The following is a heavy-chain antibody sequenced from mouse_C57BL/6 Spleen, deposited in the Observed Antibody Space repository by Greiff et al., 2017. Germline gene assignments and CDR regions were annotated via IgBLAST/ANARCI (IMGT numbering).Heavy chain of an antibody. CDR2: IYPGDGDT. V-gene: IGHV1-82*01. D-gene: IGHD2-1*01. CDR1: GYAFSSSW. J-gene: IGHJ4*01. Sequence: QVQLQQSGPELVKPGASVKISCKASGYAFSSSWMNWVKQRPGKGLEWIGRIYPGDGDTNYNGKFKGKATLTAHKSSSTAYRQLRSLTSEDSAVYFCARRGLGNYYAMDYWGQGTSVTVSS. CDR3: ARRGLGNYYAMDY.